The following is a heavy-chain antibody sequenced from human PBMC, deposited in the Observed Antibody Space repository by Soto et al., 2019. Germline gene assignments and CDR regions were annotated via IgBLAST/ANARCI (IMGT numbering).Heavy chain of an antibody. CDR1: GFTFSSYA. Sequence: PGGSLRLSCAASGFTFSSYAMSWVRQAPGKGLEWVSSISGSGGSTHYADSVKGRFTISRDNSKNTLLLQMNSLRAEDTAVYYCARDRTPVTTYWFDPWGQGTQVTVSS. D-gene: IGHD4-17*01. CDR2: ISGSGGST. J-gene: IGHJ5*02. CDR3: ARDRTPVTTYWFDP. V-gene: IGHV3-23*01.